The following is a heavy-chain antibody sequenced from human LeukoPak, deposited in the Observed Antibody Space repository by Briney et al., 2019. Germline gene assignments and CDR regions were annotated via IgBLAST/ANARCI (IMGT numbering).Heavy chain of an antibody. CDR1: GFTFSSYA. CDR2: SSGSGGST. J-gene: IGHJ4*02. V-gene: IGHV3-23*01. Sequence: QSGGSLGLSCAASGFTFSSYAMSWVRQAPGKGLEWVSASSGSGGSTYYADSVKGRFTISRDNAKNSLYLQMNSLRTEDTAVYYCARDLGGDGYSFFDYWGQGTLVTVSS. D-gene: IGHD5-18*01. CDR3: ARDLGGDGYSFFDY.